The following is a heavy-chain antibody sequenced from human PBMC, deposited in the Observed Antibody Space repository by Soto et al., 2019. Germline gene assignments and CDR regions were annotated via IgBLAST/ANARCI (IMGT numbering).Heavy chain of an antibody. D-gene: IGHD3-22*01. J-gene: IGHJ4*02. CDR1: GFSLSTSGVG. V-gene: IGHV2-5*02. CDR3: ARAYYYDSSGYYAPFDY. CDR2: IYWDDDK. Sequence: QITLKESGPTLVKPTQTLTLTCTFSGFSLSTSGVGVGWIRQPPGKALEWLALIYWDDDKRYSPSLKSRLTITKDTSKYPVVLTLTNMDPVDTATYYSARAYYYDSSGYYAPFDYWGQGTLVTVSS.